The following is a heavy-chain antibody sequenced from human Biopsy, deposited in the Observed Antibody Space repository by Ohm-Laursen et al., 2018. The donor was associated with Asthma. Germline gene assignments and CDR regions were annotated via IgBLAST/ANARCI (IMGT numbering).Heavy chain of an antibody. CDR2: ISVYNGNT. CDR1: GYTFNSAG. V-gene: IGHV1-18*01. J-gene: IGHJ6*02. D-gene: IGHD3-10*01. CDR3: ARAVDYSHYYGIDV. Sequence: SVKVSCKTSGYTFNSAGITWVRQAPGQGLGWMGCISVYNGNTKVAQKLQDRVTMITDTSTSTAYMELRSLRSDDTAVYFCARAVDYSHYYGIDVWGQGTTVTVS.